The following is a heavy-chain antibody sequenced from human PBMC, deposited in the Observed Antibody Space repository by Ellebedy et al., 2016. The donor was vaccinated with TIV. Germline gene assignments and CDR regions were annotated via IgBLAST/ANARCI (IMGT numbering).Heavy chain of an antibody. V-gene: IGHV3-23*01. CDR1: GFTFSDHY. J-gene: IGHJ6*03. CDR3: AKDQEYFDYMDV. CDR2: ISGSGGST. Sequence: GESLKISXAASGFTFSDHYMDWVRQAPGKGLEWVSAISGSGGSTYSADSVKGRFTISRDNSKNTLYLQMNSLRAEDTAVYYCAKDQEYFDYMDVWGKGTTVTVSS.